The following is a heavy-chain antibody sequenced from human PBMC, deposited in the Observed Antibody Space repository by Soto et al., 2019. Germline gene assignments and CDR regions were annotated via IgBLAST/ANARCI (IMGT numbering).Heavy chain of an antibody. Sequence: SVKVSCKASGGTFSSYAISWVRQAPGQGPEWMGGIIPIFGTANYAQKFQGRVTITADESTSTAYMELSSLRSEDTAVYHCARAGDSNYYYYGMDVWGQGTTVTVSS. J-gene: IGHJ6*02. CDR1: GGTFSSYA. CDR2: IIPIFGTA. V-gene: IGHV1-69*13. CDR3: ARAGDSNYYYYGMDV. D-gene: IGHD4-17*01.